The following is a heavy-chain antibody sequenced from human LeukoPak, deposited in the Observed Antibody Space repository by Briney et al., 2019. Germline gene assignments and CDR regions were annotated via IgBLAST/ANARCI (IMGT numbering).Heavy chain of an antibody. CDR1: GFTFSDYY. CDR3: AREGKVGATVFDY. D-gene: IGHD1-26*01. J-gene: IGHJ4*02. Sequence: GGSLRLSCAASGFTFSDYYMSWIRQAPGKGLEWVSYISSSSSYTNYADSVKGRFTISRDNAKNTLYLQMNSLRAEDTAVYYCAREGKVGATVFDYWGQGTLVTVSS. V-gene: IGHV3-11*06. CDR2: ISSSSSYT.